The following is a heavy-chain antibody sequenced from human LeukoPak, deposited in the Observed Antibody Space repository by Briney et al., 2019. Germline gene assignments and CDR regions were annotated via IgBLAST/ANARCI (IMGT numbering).Heavy chain of an antibody. CDR2: IYYSGST. CDR1: GGSISSHY. Sequence: SETLSLTCTVSGGSISSHYWSWIRQPPGKGLEWIGYIYYSGSTNYNPSLKSRVTIPVDTSKNQFSLKLSSVTAADTAVYYCARARSSITIFGVVIPYYMDVWGKGTTVTVSS. V-gene: IGHV4-59*11. J-gene: IGHJ6*03. CDR3: ARARSSITIFGVVIPYYMDV. D-gene: IGHD3-3*01.